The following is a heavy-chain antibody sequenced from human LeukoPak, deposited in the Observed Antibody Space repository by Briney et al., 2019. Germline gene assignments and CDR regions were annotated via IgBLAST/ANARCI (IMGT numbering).Heavy chain of an antibody. Sequence: SGTLSLTCAVSGGSISSIYWWSWVRQPPGKGLEWIGESCRGGSRNHNPSLTSRVTISVDKSKNQFSLKLRSVTAADTAVYFCAREISVTDNWFDPWGQGTLVTVSS. J-gene: IGHJ5*02. CDR1: GGSISSIYW. D-gene: IGHD6-19*01. CDR2: SCRGGSR. V-gene: IGHV4-4*02. CDR3: AREISVTDNWFDP.